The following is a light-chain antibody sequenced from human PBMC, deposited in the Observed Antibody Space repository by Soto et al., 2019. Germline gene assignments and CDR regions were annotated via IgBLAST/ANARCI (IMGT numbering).Light chain of an antibody. CDR1: QSISKS. Sequence: DLQMTQSPSSLSASVGDRVTITCRASQSISKSLNWYQQNPGTAPKLLIYAASTLQSGVPSRFTGSGSGTDFTLTISSLHPEDFATYYCQQTYSNSLTFGGGTEVELE. CDR2: AAS. J-gene: IGKJ4*01. V-gene: IGKV1-39*01. CDR3: QQTYSNSLT.